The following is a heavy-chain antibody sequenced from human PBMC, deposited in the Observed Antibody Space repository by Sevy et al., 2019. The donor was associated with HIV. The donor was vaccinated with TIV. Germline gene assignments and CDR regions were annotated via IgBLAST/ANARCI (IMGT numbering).Heavy chain of an antibody. CDR2: ISAYNGNT. V-gene: IGHV1-18*01. CDR3: ARDYGGYCSSTSCYNYYYGMDV. CDR1: GYTFTSYG. D-gene: IGHD2-2*02. Sequence: ASVKVSCKASGYTFTSYGISWVRQAPGQGLEWMGWISAYNGNTNYAQKLQGRVTMTTDTSTSTAYMELRSLRSDDTAVYYCARDYGGYCSSTSCYNYYYGMDVWGQGTTVTVSS. J-gene: IGHJ6*02.